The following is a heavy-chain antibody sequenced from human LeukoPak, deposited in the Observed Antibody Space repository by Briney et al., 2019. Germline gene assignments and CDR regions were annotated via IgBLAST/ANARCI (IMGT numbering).Heavy chain of an antibody. D-gene: IGHD1-26*01. V-gene: IGHV3-30*02. CDR2: MRYDGSDE. Sequence: GGSLRLSCAASGFTFSTYGMHWVRQAPGKGLEWVAFMRYDGSDERYADSVQGRFTISRDNSYNTLYLQMNSLRAEDTALYYCARDLGLSVGATPFDFWGQGTLVTVSS. CDR3: ARDLGLSVGATPFDF. CDR1: GFTFSTYG. J-gene: IGHJ4*02.